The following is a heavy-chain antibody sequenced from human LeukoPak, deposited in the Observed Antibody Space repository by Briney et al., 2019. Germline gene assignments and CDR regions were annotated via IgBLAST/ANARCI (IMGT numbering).Heavy chain of an antibody. J-gene: IGHJ3*02. CDR2: ISSSGSTI. D-gene: IGHD4-17*01. Sequence: PGGSLRLSCAASGFTFSSYEMNWVRQAPGKGLEWVSYISSSGSTIYYADSVRGRFTISRDHAKNSLYLQMNRLRAEDTAVYYCARYLEVTTVAFDIWGQGTMVTVSS. CDR3: ARYLEVTTVAFDI. CDR1: GFTFSSYE. V-gene: IGHV3-48*03.